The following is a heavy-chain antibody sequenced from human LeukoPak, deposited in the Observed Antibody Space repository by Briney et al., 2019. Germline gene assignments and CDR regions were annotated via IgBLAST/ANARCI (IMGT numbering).Heavy chain of an antibody. CDR3: ARAAVDSSGDNAIDY. J-gene: IGHJ4*02. CDR2: IYYSGST. D-gene: IGHD3-22*01. Sequence: SETLSLTCTVSGGSISSYYWSWIRQPPGKGLEWIGYIYYSGSTNYNPSLKSRVTISVDTSKNQFSLKLSSVTAADTAVYYCARAAVDSSGDNAIDYWGQGTLVTVSS. CDR1: GGSISSYY. V-gene: IGHV4-59*01.